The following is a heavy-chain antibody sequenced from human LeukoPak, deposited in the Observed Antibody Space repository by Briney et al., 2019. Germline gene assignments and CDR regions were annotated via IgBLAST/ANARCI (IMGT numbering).Heavy chain of an antibody. CDR2: INQDGTEG. D-gene: IGHD2-21*01. V-gene: IGHV3-7*01. CDR1: GFNFHYYW. CDR3: ARDLYSPPDV. Sequence: GGSLRLSCAAPGFNFHYYWMTWVRQAPGKGLEWLAIINQDGTEGYYEDSVKGRFIISRDNDNNSLSLDLTSVRAEDTALYYCARDLYSPPDVWGQGTSVTVSS. J-gene: IGHJ6*02.